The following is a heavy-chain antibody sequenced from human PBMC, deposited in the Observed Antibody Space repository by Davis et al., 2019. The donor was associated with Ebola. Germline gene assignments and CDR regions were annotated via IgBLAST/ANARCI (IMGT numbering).Heavy chain of an antibody. CDR3: ARLGYYYDSSGKPGKEGYYYYYGMDV. J-gene: IGHJ6*02. V-gene: IGHV3-21*01. CDR1: GFTFSSYS. CDR2: ISSSSSYI. D-gene: IGHD3-22*01. Sequence: GGSLRLSCAASGFTFSSYSMNWVRQAPGKGLEWVSSISSSSSYIYYADSVKGRFTISRDNAKNSLYLQMNSLRAEDTAVYYCARLGYYYDSSGKPGKEGYYYYYGMDVWGQGTTVTVSS.